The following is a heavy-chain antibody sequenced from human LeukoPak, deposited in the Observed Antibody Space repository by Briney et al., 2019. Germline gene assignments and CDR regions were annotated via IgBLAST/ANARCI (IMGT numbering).Heavy chain of an antibody. CDR3: ARDWDYKMATIPGY. CDR1: GFXFSSYA. V-gene: IGHV3-30-3*01. Sequence: GGSLRLSCAASGFXFSSYATHWVRQAPGKGREWVAVISYDGSNKYYADSVKGRFTISRDNSKNTLYLQMNSLRAEDTAVYFCARDWDYKMATIPGYWGQGTLVTVSS. CDR2: ISYDGSNK. J-gene: IGHJ4*02. D-gene: IGHD5-24*01.